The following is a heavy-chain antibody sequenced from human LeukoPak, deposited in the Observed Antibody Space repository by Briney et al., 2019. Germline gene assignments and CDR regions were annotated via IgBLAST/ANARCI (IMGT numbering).Heavy chain of an antibody. CDR3: ARADTQRERITMIVMVIFDY. Sequence: KPSETLSLTCSVSGGSISSGGYYWSWIRQHPGKGLEWIGYMYYSGSTYYNPSLKSRVTISRDTSKNQFSLKLSSVTAADTAVYYCARADTQRERITMIVMVIFDYWGQGTLVTVSS. CDR1: GGSISSGGYY. CDR2: MYYSGST. D-gene: IGHD3-22*01. V-gene: IGHV4-31*03. J-gene: IGHJ4*02.